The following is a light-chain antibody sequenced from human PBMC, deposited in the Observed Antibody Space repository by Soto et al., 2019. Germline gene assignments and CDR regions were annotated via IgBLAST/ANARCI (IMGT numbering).Light chain of an antibody. V-gene: IGLV1-40*01. Sequence: QSVLTQPPSVSGAPGQRVTISCTGRSSNIGAGYDVHWYQQLPGTAPKLLIYVNSNRPSGVPDRFSGSKSGTSASLAITGLQAEDEADYYCQSYDSSLSGWVFGGGTKVTVL. CDR3: QSYDSSLSGWV. CDR1: SSNIGAGYD. J-gene: IGLJ3*02. CDR2: VNS.